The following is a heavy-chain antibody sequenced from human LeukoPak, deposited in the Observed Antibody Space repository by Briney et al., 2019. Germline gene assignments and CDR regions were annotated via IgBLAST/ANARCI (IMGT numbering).Heavy chain of an antibody. D-gene: IGHD1-1*01. CDR1: GGSISSSSYY. V-gene: IGHV4-39*01. CDR3: ARGGQGNWPTPFDY. CDR2: IYYSGST. Sequence: SETLSLTCTVSGGSISSSSYYWGWIRQPPGKGLEWIGSIYYSGSTYYNPSLKSRVTISVDTSKNQFSLKLSSVTAADTAVYYCARGGQGNWPTPFDYWGQGTLVTVSS. J-gene: IGHJ4*02.